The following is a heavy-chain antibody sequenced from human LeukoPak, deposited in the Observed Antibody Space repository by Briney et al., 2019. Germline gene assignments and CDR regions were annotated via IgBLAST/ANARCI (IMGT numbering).Heavy chain of an antibody. V-gene: IGHV3-23*01. D-gene: IGHD6-13*01. CDR3: ARDAPGGYPVIAAAAIDY. J-gene: IGHJ4*02. CDR2: ISGSGGST. Sequence: PGGSLRLSCAASGFTLSSDAMSWVRQAPGKGLEWVSAISGSGGSTYYADSVKGRFTISRDNAKNSLYLQMNSLRAEDTAVYYCARDAPGGYPVIAAAAIDYWGQGTLVTVSS. CDR1: GFTLSSDA.